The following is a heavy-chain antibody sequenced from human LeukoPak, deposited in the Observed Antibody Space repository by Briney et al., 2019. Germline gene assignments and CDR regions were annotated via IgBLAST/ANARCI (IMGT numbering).Heavy chain of an antibody. D-gene: IGHD3/OR15-3a*01. CDR2: IRDSGEA. CDR1: GFRVSGYY. V-gene: IGHV3-66*03. CDR3: ARDRAANQDWVEFDP. J-gene: IGHJ5*02. Sequence: PGGSLRLSCAVSGFRVSGYYMSWVRQAPGKGPEWVGLIRDSGEAFYADFARGRFAISRDESENTLYLQMNSLRVEDTAVYFCARDRAANQDWVEFDPWGQGTPVIVSS.